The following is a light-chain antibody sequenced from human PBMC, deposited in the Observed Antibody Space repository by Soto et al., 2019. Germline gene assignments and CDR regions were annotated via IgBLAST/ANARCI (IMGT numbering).Light chain of an antibody. J-gene: IGKJ1*01. V-gene: IGKV1-39*01. Sequence: DITITQSPSSLSASVGDRDTIICRASQSISTYLNWYQQKPGKAPKLLIYAASSLQSGVPSRFSGSGSGTDFTLTISSLQPEDFATYYCQQSYSTKFGQGTKVDIK. CDR1: QSISTY. CDR2: AAS. CDR3: QQSYSTK.